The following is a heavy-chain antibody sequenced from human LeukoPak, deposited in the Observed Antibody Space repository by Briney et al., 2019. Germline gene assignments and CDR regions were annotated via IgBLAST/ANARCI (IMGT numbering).Heavy chain of an antibody. V-gene: IGHV3-23*01. CDR1: GFTFSSYA. J-gene: IGHJ6*03. CDR3: AKGKRRTHYYYYYMDV. CDR2: ISGSGGST. Sequence: GGSLRLSCAASGFTFSSYAMSWVRQAPGKGLEWASAISGSGGSTYYADSVKGRFTISRDNSKNTLYLQMNSLRAEDTAVYYCAKGKRRTHYYYYYMDVWGKGTTVTVSS.